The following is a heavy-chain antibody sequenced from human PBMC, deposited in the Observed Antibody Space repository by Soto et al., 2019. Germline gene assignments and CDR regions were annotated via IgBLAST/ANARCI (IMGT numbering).Heavy chain of an antibody. CDR3: ARQYDILTGYYMDPLLSNWFDP. CDR1: GGSISSSSYY. Sequence: SETLSLTCTVSGGSISSSSYYWGWIRQPPGRGLEWIGSIYYSGSTYYNQSLKNRVTISVDTSKKQFSLKLSYVTAADTAVFYCARQYDILTGYYMDPLLSNWFDPWGQGTLVTVSS. J-gene: IGHJ5*02. V-gene: IGHV4-39*01. D-gene: IGHD3-9*01. CDR2: IYYSGST.